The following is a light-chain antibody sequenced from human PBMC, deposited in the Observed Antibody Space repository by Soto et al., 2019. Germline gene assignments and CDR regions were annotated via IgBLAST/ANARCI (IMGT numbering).Light chain of an antibody. V-gene: IGLV1-40*01. CDR3: QSYDSSLSAVV. CDR2: QNN. CDR1: SSNIGAGYD. J-gene: IGLJ2*01. Sequence: QSVLTQPPSVSGAPGQRVSISCTGSSSNIGAGYDVHWYEHLPGTAPKLLIYQNNNRPSGVPDRCSGSKSGTSASLAITGLQAEDEADYYCQSYDSSLSAVVFGGGTKLPVL.